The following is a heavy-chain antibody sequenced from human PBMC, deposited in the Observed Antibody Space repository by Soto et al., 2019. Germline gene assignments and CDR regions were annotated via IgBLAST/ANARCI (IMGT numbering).Heavy chain of an antibody. D-gene: IGHD6-6*01. J-gene: IGHJ4*02. CDR2: ISYDGNSK. CDR1: GFTFNTYG. Sequence: QVQLVESGGGVVQPGRSLRLSCAASGFTFNTYGMQWVRQAPGKGLEWVALISYDGNSKYYADSVKGRFTISRDNSKNTLFLQMNSLRTEDTAVYYCGKDQPPQWSTSSRLPADFWGQGTLVTVSS. CDR3: GKDQPPQWSTSSRLPADF. V-gene: IGHV3-30*18.